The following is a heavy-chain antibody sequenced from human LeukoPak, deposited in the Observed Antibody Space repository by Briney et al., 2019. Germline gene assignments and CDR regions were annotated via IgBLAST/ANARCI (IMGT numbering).Heavy chain of an antibody. V-gene: IGHV3-7*04. CDR1: GFTFTSFW. CDR2: IKQDGSEK. D-gene: IGHD3-3*01. CDR3: ARASGGVDYYYMDV. J-gene: IGHJ6*03. Sequence: GGSLRLSCAASGFTFTSFWMTWVRQAPGKGLEWVANIKQDGSEKYYVDSVKGRFTISRDNAKNSLYLQMDSLRAEDTAVYYCARASGGVDYYYMDVWGKGTTVTVSS.